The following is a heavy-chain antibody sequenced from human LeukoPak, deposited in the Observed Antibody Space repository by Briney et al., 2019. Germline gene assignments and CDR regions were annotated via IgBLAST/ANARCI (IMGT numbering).Heavy chain of an antibody. D-gene: IGHD3-3*01. CDR3: ARDTNREQDI. CDR2: ISSNGGKT. V-gene: IGHV3-64*01. Sequence: PGGSLRLSCAASGFTFTSHYMHWVRQTPGKGLEYVSAISSNGGKTHYTNSVKGRFTTSRDNSKNTVYLQMGSLSTEDTAVYYCARDTNREQDIWGQGTTVTVSS. J-gene: IGHJ6*02. CDR1: GFTFTSHY.